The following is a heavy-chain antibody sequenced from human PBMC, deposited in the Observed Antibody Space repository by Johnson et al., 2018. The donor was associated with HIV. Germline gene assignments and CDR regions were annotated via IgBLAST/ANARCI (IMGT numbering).Heavy chain of an antibody. D-gene: IGHD3-9*01. Sequence: EVQLVESGGGVVRPGGSLRLSCGASGFTFDDYGMSWVRQAPGKGLEWVSGINWNGGSTGYSDSVKGRFTISRDNAKKSLYLQMNSLRAEDTALYYCARATLKGYYDIFTGYSRRNDVFDIWGQGTMVTVSS. CDR1: GFTFDDYG. J-gene: IGHJ3*02. V-gene: IGHV3-20*04. CDR3: ARATLKGYYDIFTGYSRRNDVFDI. CDR2: INWNGGST.